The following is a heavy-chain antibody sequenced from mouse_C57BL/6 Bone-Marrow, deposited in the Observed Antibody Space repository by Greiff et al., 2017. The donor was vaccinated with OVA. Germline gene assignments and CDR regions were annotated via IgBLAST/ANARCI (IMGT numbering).Heavy chain of an antibody. J-gene: IGHJ4*01. V-gene: IGHV5-16*01. CDR1: GFTFSDYY. CDR3: APTVVATDYAMDY. D-gene: IGHD1-1*01. Sequence: EVQVVESEGGLVQPGSSMKLSCTASGFTFSDYYMAWVRQVPEKGLEWVANINYDGSSTYYLDSLESRFIISRDNAKNILYLQMSSLKSEDTATYYCAPTVVATDYAMDYWGQGTSVTVSS. CDR2: INYDGSST.